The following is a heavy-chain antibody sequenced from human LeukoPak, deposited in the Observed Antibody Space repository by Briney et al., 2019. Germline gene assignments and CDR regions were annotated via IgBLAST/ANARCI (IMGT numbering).Heavy chain of an antibody. J-gene: IGHJ4*02. CDR3: ARVSGYDFHPIDY. CDR1: GYTFTSYA. D-gene: IGHD5-12*01. V-gene: IGHV1-3*01. Sequence: ASVKVSCKASGYTFTSYAMHWVRQARGQRLEWMGWINAGNGNTKYSQKFQGRVTITRDTSASTAYMELSSLRSEDTAVYYCARVSGYDFHPIDYWGQGTLVTVSS. CDR2: INAGNGNT.